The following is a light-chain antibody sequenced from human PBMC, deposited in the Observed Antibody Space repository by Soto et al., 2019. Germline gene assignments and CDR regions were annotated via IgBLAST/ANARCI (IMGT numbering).Light chain of an antibody. Sequence: EIVMTQSPATLSVSPGERATLSCKASQSVSSNVAWYQQKPGQAPRLLIYGASTRATGIPARFSGSGSGTEFTLTISSLQSEDVAVYYCQQYNNWPRTFGQGTKVDIK. CDR3: QQYNNWPRT. V-gene: IGKV3-15*01. J-gene: IGKJ1*01. CDR1: QSVSSN. CDR2: GAS.